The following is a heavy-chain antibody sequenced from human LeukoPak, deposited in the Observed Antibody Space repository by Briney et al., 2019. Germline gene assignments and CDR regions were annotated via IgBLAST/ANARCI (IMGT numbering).Heavy chain of an antibody. CDR3: ARDRITKTRGDYGMDV. D-gene: IGHD2-8*01. CDR2: INPLNGDT. CDR1: GYTXIDYY. Sequence: ASVKVSCKASGYTXIDYYIHWVRQAPGQGPELLGWINPLNGDTHYVERFQGRVTMTRVTSISTAYMEVSGLTSDDTAIYFCARDRITKTRGDYGMDVWGQGTTVTVSS. J-gene: IGHJ6*02. V-gene: IGHV1-2*02.